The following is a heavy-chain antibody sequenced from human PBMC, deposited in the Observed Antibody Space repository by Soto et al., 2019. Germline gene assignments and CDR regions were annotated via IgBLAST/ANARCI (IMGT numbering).Heavy chain of an antibody. CDR1: GYTFTGYY. Sequence: QVQLVQSGAEVKKPGASVTVSCKASGYTFTGYYVHWVRQAPGQGLEWMGWINSYSGGTNYAQKFQGRVTMTRATSISTAYMDLTRLTSDDTAVYYCARGRTTGVHYWGQGTLVTVSS. CDR3: ARGRTTGVHY. V-gene: IGHV1-2*02. D-gene: IGHD3-10*01. CDR2: INSYSGGT. J-gene: IGHJ4*02.